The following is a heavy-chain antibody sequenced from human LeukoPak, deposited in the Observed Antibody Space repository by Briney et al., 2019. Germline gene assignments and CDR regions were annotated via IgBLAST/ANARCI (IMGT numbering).Heavy chain of an antibody. CDR2: ISSNGGST. J-gene: IGHJ4*02. CDR3: AREAGYSSSWYYFDY. Sequence: GGSLRLSCAASGFTFSSYAMHWVRQAPGKGLEYVSAISSNGGSTYYANSVKGRFTISRDNSKNTLYLQMGSLRAEDMAVYYCAREAGYSSSWYYFDYWGQGTLVTVSS. V-gene: IGHV3-64*01. CDR1: GFTFSSYA. D-gene: IGHD6-13*01.